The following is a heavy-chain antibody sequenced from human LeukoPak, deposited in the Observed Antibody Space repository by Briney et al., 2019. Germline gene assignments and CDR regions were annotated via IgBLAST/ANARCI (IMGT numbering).Heavy chain of an antibody. J-gene: IGHJ2*01. Sequence: PSETLSLTCAVYGGSFIGYYWSWIRQPPGKGLEWIGEINHGGGTNYNPSLKSRVTISVGTSKTQFSLKLTSVTAADTAVYYCARGPYYDSSPPEDWYFDLWGRGTLVTVSS. V-gene: IGHV4-34*01. D-gene: IGHD3-22*01. CDR3: ARGPYYDSSPPEDWYFDL. CDR1: GGSFIGYY. CDR2: INHGGGT.